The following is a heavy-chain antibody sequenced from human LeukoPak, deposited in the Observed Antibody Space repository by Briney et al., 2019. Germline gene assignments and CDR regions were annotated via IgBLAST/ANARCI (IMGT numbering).Heavy chain of an antibody. J-gene: IGHJ4*02. CDR2: INPSGGST. CDR1: GYTFTSYY. D-gene: IGHD3-22*01. CDR3: ARDYDGSGYPDYFDY. V-gene: IGHV1-46*01. Sequence: ASVKVSCKASGYTFTSYYMHWVRQAPGQGLEWMGIINPSGGSTSYAQKFQGRVTMTRDTSTSTVYMELSSLRSEDAAVYYCARDYDGSGYPDYFDYWGQGTLVTVSS.